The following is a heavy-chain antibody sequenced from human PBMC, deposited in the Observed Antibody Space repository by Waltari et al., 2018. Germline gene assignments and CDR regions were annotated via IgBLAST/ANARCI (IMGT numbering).Heavy chain of an antibody. Sequence: EVQLVESGGGLVQPGGSLRLSCAASGFTFSSYWMSWVRQAPGKGLEWVANIKQDGSEKYYVDSVKGRFTISRDNAKNSLYLQMNSLRAEDTAVYYCARDRPGMAHYYYGMDVWGQGTTVTVSS. CDR1: GFTFSSYW. J-gene: IGHJ6*02. CDR2: IKQDGSEK. D-gene: IGHD1-1*01. CDR3: ARDRPGMAHYYYGMDV. V-gene: IGHV3-7*01.